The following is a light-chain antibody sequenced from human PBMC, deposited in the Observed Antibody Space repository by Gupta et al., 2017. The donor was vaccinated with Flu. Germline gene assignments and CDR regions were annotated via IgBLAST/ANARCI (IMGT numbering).Light chain of an antibody. V-gene: IGKV3-11*01. J-gene: IGKJ2*01. Sequence: EIVLTHSPATRSWSPGERATLSCRARQSVGSYLAWYQQKPGQAPRLLIYDASNRATDIPDRFSGSGSGTDFTLTIRSLEPEDFAVYCCQQCGNCPHTFGQGTKMDIK. CDR3: QQCGNCPHT. CDR1: QSVGSY. CDR2: DAS.